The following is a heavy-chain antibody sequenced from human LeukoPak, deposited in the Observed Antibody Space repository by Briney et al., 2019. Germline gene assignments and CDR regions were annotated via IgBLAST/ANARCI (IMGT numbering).Heavy chain of an antibody. CDR3: ARDDKHGGGAYYYYYYYMDV. D-gene: IGHD2-21*01. V-gene: IGHV1-69*05. Sequence: SVKVSCKASGGTFSSYAISWVRQAPGQGLEWMGGIIPIFGTANYAQKFQGRVTITTDESTSTAYMELSSLRSEDTAVYYCARDDKHGGGAYYYYYYYMDVWRKGTTVTVSS. CDR2: IIPIFGTA. J-gene: IGHJ6*03. CDR1: GGTFSSYA.